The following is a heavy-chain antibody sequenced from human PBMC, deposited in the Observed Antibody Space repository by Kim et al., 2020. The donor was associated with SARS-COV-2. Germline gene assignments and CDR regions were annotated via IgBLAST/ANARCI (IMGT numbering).Heavy chain of an antibody. CDR2: INHSGST. CDR3: ASLQTGTTMHGAFDI. J-gene: IGHJ3*02. V-gene: IGHV4-34*01. D-gene: IGHD1-1*01. Sequence: SETLSLTCAVYGGSFSGYYWSWIRQPPGKGLEWIGEINHSGSTNYNPSLKSRVTISVDTSKNQFSLKLSSVTAADTAVYYCASLQTGTTMHGAFDIWGQGTMVTVSS. CDR1: GGSFSGYY.